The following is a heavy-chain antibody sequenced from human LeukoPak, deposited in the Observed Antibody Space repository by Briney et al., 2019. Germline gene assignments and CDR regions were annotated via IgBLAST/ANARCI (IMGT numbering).Heavy chain of an antibody. Sequence: SETLSLTCAVYGGSFSGYYWSWIRQPPGKGLEWIGEINHSGSTNYNPSLKSRVTISVDTSKNQFSLKLSSVTAADTAVYYCARVSRTRFCSGGSCYPFLSRGFAPGGKGPLFTVSS. CDR1: GGSFSGYY. J-gene: IGHJ5*02. V-gene: IGHV4-34*01. CDR3: ARVSRTRFCSGGSCYPFLSRGFAP. D-gene: IGHD2-15*01. CDR2: INHSGST.